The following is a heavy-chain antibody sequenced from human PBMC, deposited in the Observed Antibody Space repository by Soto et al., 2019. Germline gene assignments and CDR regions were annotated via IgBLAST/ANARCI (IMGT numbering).Heavy chain of an antibody. D-gene: IGHD3-22*01. CDR2: IKSKTDGGTT. Sequence: EVQLVESGGGLVKPRGSLRLSCAASGFTFSNAWMSWVRQAPGKGLEWVGRIKSKTDGGTTDYAAPVKGRFTISRDDSKNTLYLQMNSLKTEDTAVYYCTTDLDYYDSSGYLYWGQRTLVTVSS. CDR3: TTDLDYYDSSGYLY. V-gene: IGHV3-15*01. CDR1: GFTFSNAW. J-gene: IGHJ4*02.